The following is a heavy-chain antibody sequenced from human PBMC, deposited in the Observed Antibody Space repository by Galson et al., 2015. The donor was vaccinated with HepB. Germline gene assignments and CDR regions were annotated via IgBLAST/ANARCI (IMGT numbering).Heavy chain of an antibody. V-gene: IGHV3-33*01. CDR3: ARSGPYCRTSSCYFFEY. Sequence: SLRLSCAAAGFTFSSYAMHWGRQAPGKGLEWVAVIWYDGSNKYYGESVEGRFSISRDNSKNTVHLQMNSLRAEDTAVYFCARSGPYCRTSSCYFFEYWGQGTLVTVSS. J-gene: IGHJ4*02. D-gene: IGHD2-2*01. CDR1: GFTFSSYA. CDR2: IWYDGSNK.